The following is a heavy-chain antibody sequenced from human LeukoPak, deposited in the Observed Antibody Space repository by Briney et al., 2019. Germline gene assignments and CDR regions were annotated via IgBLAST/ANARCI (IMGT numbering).Heavy chain of an antibody. Sequence: GGSLRLSCAASGFTFSSYSMNWARQAPGKGLEWVSSISSSSSYIYYADSVKGRFTISRDNAKNSLYLQMNSLRAEDTAVYYCARDQGQLLYGFDYWGQGTLVTVSS. CDR3: ARDQGQLLYGFDY. V-gene: IGHV3-21*01. CDR1: GFTFSSYS. CDR2: ISSSSSYI. D-gene: IGHD2-2*02. J-gene: IGHJ4*02.